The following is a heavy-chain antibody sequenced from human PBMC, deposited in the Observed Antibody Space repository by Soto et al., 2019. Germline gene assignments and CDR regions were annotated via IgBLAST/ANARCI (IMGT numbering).Heavy chain of an antibody. J-gene: IGHJ5*02. CDR1: GGTFSSYT. D-gene: IGHD2-2*02. V-gene: IGHV1-69*04. CDR3: ARDWGLNCSSTSCYTGWFDP. CDR2: IIPILGIA. Sequence: ASVKVSCKASGGTFSSYTISWVRQAPGQGLEWMGRIIPILGIANYAQKFQGRVTITADKSTSTAYMELSSLRSEDTAVYYCARDWGLNCSSTSCYTGWFDPWGQGTLVTVSS.